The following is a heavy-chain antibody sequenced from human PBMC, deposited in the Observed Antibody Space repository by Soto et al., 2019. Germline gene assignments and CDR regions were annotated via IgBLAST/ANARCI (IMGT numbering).Heavy chain of an antibody. CDR1: SGSISTDY. V-gene: IGHV4-59*01. CDR2: IYYTGST. CDR3: AGAPTCAYFDL. J-gene: IGHJ4*02. Sequence: QVQRQESGPGLVKPSETLSLTCTVSSGSISTDYWSWIRQPPGKVLEWIGYIYYTGSTNYNPALKPRVAISMDMSKNQFSLNLSSVTAADTAVYYCAGAPTCAYFDLCGRGTLFTVSS.